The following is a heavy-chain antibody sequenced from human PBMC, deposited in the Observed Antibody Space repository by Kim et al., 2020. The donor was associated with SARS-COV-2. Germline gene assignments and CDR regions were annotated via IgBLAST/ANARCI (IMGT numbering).Heavy chain of an antibody. Sequence: ASVKVSCKACGYIFTSYGFSWVRQAPGQGLEWLGWISACDGNTKYGQNVQGRVTMTTDTSTNTAYMELWSLRSDDTAMYYCARGAYGEVFSEYWGQGTLV. CDR2: ISACDGNT. J-gene: IGHJ4*02. CDR3: ARGAYGEVFSEY. V-gene: IGHV1-18*01. CDR1: GYIFTSYG. D-gene: IGHD3-10*01.